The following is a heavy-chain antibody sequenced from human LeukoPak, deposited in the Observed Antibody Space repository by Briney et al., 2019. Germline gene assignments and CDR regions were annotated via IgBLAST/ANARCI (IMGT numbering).Heavy chain of an antibody. V-gene: IGHV4-39*02. CDR1: GDSISRSTYY. Sequence: SETLSLTCTVSGDSISRSTYYWAWIRQPPGKGLEWIGSVYYGRSPCYNPSLESRATISVDTSKNHFSLKMSSVAAADTAVYHCARSSGTGTFSYWGQGTLVTVSS. CDR2: VYYGRSP. J-gene: IGHJ4*02. CDR3: ARSSGTGTFSY. D-gene: IGHD6-25*01.